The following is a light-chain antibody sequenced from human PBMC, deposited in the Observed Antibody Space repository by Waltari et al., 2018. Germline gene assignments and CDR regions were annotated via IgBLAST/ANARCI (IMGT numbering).Light chain of an antibody. Sequence: SYELTQPPSVSVSPGQTASITCSGDKLGDKYACWYQQKPGQSPVLGIYQDSKRPSGIPGRFSGSNSGNTATLTISGTQAIDEADYYCQAGDSSTAVFGGGTKLTVL. CDR1: KLGDKY. CDR2: QDS. V-gene: IGLV3-1*01. J-gene: IGLJ2*01. CDR3: QAGDSSTAV.